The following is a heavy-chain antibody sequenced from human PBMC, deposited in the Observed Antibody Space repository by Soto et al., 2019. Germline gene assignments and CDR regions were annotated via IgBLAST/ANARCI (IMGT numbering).Heavy chain of an antibody. CDR2: ISGSGGST. Sequence: EVQLLESGGGLVQPGGSLRLSCAASGFTFSSYAMSWVRQAPGKGLEWVSAISGSGGSTYYADSVKGRFTISRDNSKNTLYLQMNILGAEDTAVYYCAKDLTLTELLSSFNWGQGTLVTVSS. V-gene: IGHV3-23*01. CDR1: GFTFSSYA. D-gene: IGHD3-10*01. J-gene: IGHJ4*02. CDR3: AKDLTLTELLSSFN.